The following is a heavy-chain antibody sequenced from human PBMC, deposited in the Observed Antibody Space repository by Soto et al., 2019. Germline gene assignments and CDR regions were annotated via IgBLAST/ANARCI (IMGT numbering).Heavy chain of an antibody. CDR1: GGSFSGYY. V-gene: IGHV4-34*01. Sequence: PSETLSLTCAVYGGSFSGYYWSWIRQPPGKGLEWIGEINHSGSTNYNPSLKSRVTISVDTSKNQFSLKLSSVTAADTAVYYCVRGVTYWGQGTLVTVSS. J-gene: IGHJ4*02. CDR2: INHSGST. CDR3: VRGVTY.